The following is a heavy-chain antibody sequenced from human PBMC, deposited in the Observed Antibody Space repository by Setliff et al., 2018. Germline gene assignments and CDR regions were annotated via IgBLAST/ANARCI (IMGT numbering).Heavy chain of an antibody. CDR2: IYHSGST. J-gene: IGHJ5*02. Sequence: SEPLSLTCAVSGYFISSGYYWGWIRQPPGKGLEWIGSIYHSGSTYYNPSLKSRVTISVDTSKKQFSLKLSSVTAADTAVYYCARVLNWFDPWGQGTLVTVSS. CDR1: GYFISSGYY. CDR3: ARVLNWFDP. D-gene: IGHD2-8*01. V-gene: IGHV4-38-2*01.